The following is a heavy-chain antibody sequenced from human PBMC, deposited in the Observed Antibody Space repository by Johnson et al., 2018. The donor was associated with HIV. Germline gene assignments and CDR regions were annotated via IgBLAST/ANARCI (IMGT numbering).Heavy chain of an antibody. J-gene: IGHJ3*02. CDR1: TFSSYG. Sequence: TFSSYGMHWVRQAPGKGLEWVAVIWYDGSNKYYADSVKGRFTISRDNSKNTLNLQMNSLRAEDTAVYYCAKDPNRWEQLAYAFDIWGQGTMVTVSS. D-gene: IGHD6-6*01. CDR3: AKDPNRWEQLAYAFDI. CDR2: IWYDGSNK. V-gene: IGHV3-33*06.